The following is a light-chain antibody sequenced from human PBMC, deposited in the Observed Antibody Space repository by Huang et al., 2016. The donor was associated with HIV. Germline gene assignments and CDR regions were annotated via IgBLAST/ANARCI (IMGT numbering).Light chain of an antibody. CDR3: MQALQTPLT. Sequence: DIVMTQSPLSLSVTPGEPASLSCRSSQSLLHRNGNNYLDWYLQKPGQSPQLLIYVASSRASGIPDRFNGSGSGTDFTLKISRVEAEDVGVYYCMQALQTPLTFGGGTKVEVK. V-gene: IGKV2-28*01. J-gene: IGKJ4*01. CDR2: VAS. CDR1: QSLLHRNGNNY.